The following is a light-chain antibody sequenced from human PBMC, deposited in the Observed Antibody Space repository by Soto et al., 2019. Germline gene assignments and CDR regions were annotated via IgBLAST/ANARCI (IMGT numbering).Light chain of an antibody. CDR3: QQYDSSVYT. J-gene: IGKJ2*01. Sequence: DIQMTQSPSTLSASVGDRVTITCRASQRISRWLAWYQQKPGKAPKLLLYRASRLGNGVPSRFSGSGSGTEFTLTISSLQPDDFATYYCQQYDSSVYTFGQGTKLEIK. CDR2: RAS. V-gene: IGKV1-5*03. CDR1: QRISRW.